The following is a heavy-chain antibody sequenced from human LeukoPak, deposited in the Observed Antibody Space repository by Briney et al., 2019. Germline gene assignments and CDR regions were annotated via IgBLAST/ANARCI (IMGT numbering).Heavy chain of an antibody. V-gene: IGHV4-59*08. CDR1: GGSVSSYY. Sequence: SETLSLTCSVTGGSVSSYYWSWIRQPPGKGLEWIGYVYYTGSTNYNPSLKSRVTMFEDKSKNQFSLRLSSVTVADTAVYYCARHFAYSSSSYFDYWGQGSLVTVSS. CDR3: ARHFAYSSSSYFDY. J-gene: IGHJ4*02. D-gene: IGHD6-6*01. CDR2: VYYTGST.